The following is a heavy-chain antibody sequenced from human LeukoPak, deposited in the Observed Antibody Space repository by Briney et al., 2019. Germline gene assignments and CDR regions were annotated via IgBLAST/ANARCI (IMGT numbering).Heavy chain of an antibody. V-gene: IGHV3-33*01. CDR1: GVTFSSFV. D-gene: IGHD6-19*01. CDR2: IWSDGSNK. J-gene: IGHJ4*02. Sequence: GGSLRLSCAASGVTFSSFVMHWVRQAPGKGLEWVAVIWSDGSNKYYADSVKGRFTISRDNSKNTLYLQMNSLRAEDTAVYYCARYSSGFLDSWGQGTLVTVSS. CDR3: ARYSSGFLDS.